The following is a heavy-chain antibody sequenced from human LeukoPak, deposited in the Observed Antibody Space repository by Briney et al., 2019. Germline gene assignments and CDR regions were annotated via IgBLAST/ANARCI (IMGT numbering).Heavy chain of an antibody. D-gene: IGHD3-10*01. J-gene: IGHJ4*02. CDR1: GGSISSSNW. CDR2: IYHSGST. V-gene: IGHV4-4*02. Sequence: SGTLSLTCAVSGGSISSSNWWSWVRQPPGKGLEWIGEIYHSGSTNYNPSLKSRVTISVDKSKNQFALKLSSVTAADTAVYYCARVPPMVRGAFDYWGQGTLVTVSS. CDR3: ARVPPMVRGAFDY.